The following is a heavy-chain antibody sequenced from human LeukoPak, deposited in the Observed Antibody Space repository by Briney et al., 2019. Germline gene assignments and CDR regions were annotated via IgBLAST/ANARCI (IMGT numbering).Heavy chain of an antibody. D-gene: IGHD6-19*01. CDR3: AREGYSSGCLDY. CDR2: IIPILGMA. J-gene: IGHJ4*02. V-gene: IGHV1-69*04. Sequence: SVKVSCKASGGTFSSYAISWVRQAPGQGLEWMGRIIPILGMANYAQKFQGRVTITADKSTSTAYMELSSLRSEDTAVYYCAREGYSSGCLDYWGQGTLVTVSS. CDR1: GGTFSSYA.